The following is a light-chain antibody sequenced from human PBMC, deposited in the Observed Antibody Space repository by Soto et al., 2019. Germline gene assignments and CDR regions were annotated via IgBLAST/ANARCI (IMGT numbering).Light chain of an antibody. CDR1: HSVIMY. V-gene: IGKV3-11*01. Sequence: EIVLTQSPATLSLSPGYRATLSXRASHSVIMYLSWYPQQPGQXPRILXXDPXNRATGIPARFSGSGSGKDFTLTISSLEPEEFAVYYCRQRSNWPTSTFGQGTRLEIK. J-gene: IGKJ5*01. CDR2: DPX. CDR3: RQRSNWPTST.